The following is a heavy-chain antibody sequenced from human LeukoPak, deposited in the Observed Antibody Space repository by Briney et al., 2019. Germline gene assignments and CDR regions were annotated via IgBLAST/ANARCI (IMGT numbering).Heavy chain of an antibody. V-gene: IGHV3-74*01. J-gene: IGHJ4*02. CDR2: INGDGSST. CDR3: AKSGFRGYSYGPNDY. Sequence: GGSLRLSCAASGFTFSSYWMHWVRQAPGKGLVWVSRINGDGSSTSYADSVRGRFTISRDNSKNTLYLQMNSLRAEDTAVYYCAKSGFRGYSYGPNDYWGQGTLVTVSS. D-gene: IGHD5-18*01. CDR1: GFTFSSYW.